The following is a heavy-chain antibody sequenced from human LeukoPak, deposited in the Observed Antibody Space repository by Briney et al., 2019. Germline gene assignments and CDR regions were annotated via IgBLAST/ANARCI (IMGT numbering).Heavy chain of an antibody. Sequence: PGGSLRLSCAASGFTFSSYSMNWVRQAPGKGLEWVSSISSSSSYIYYADSVKGRFPISRDNAKNSLYLQMNSLRAEDTAVYYCARDSTGDENWFDTWGQGTLVTVS. V-gene: IGHV3-21*01. CDR2: ISSSSSYI. CDR3: ARDSTGDENWFDT. D-gene: IGHD2-21*02. CDR1: GFTFSSYS. J-gene: IGHJ5*02.